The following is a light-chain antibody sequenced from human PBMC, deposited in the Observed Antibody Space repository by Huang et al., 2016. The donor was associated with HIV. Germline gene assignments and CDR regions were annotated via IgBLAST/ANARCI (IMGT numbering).Light chain of an antibody. V-gene: IGKV3-20*01. Sequence: EVVLTQSPGTLSFSPGEGATLSCRASHRVSSNYLAWYQQRRGQAPRLLIYGASSRATGIPDRFSGSGSGTDFTLTISRLEPEDFAVYYCQQYGNSPYTFGQGTKLEIK. CDR1: HRVSSNY. CDR2: GAS. CDR3: QQYGNSPYT. J-gene: IGKJ2*01.